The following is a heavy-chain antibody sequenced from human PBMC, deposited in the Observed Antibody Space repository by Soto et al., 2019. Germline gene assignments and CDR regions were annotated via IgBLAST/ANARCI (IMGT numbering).Heavy chain of an antibody. CDR2: IKSKTDGGTT. CDR3: TADLGYCSGGSCYDY. Sequence: GGSLRLSCAASGFTFSNAWMSWVRQAPGKGLEWVGRIKSKTDGGTTDYAAPVKGRFTISRDDSKNTLYLQMNSLKTEDTAVYYCTADLGYCSGGSCYDYWGQGTLVTVSS. CDR1: GFTFSNAW. J-gene: IGHJ4*02. V-gene: IGHV3-15*01. D-gene: IGHD2-15*01.